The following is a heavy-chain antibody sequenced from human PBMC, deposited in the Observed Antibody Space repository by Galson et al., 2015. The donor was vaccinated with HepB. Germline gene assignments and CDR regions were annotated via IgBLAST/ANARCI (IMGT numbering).Heavy chain of an antibody. CDR1: GYRFTSYW. J-gene: IGHJ3*02. D-gene: IGHD1-26*01. CDR3: ASPGPANRSYYDAFDI. Sequence: QSGAEVKKPGESLKISCQGFGYRFTSYWIGWVRQMPGKGLEWMGIIHPGDSDTRYSPSFQGQVTISADKSISTAYLQWSSLKASDTAMYYCASPGPANRSYYDAFDIWGQGTMVTVSS. CDR2: IHPGDSDT. V-gene: IGHV5-51*03.